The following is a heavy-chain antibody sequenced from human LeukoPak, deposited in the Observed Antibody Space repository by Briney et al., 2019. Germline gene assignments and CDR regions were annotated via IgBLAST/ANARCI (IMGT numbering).Heavy chain of an antibody. Sequence: SQTLSLTCAISGDSVSSNTATWTWIRQSTSRGLEWLGRTYYRSKWYNDYAVSVKSRITINPDTSKNQFSLQLNSVTPEDTAVYYCARERGSPTWFDYWGQGTLVTVSS. CDR2: TYYRSKWYN. CDR3: ARERGSPTWFDY. CDR1: GDSVSSNTAT. V-gene: IGHV6-1*01. D-gene: IGHD1-26*01. J-gene: IGHJ5*01.